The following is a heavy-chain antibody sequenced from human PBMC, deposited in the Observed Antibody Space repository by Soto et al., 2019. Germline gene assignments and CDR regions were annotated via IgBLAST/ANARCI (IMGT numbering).Heavy chain of an antibody. V-gene: IGHV1-58*02. CDR3: AADDIAALN. D-gene: IGHD6-13*01. J-gene: IGHJ4*02. CDR2: IVVGSGNP. CDR1: GLTFSSSA. Sequence: SVKVSCKASGLTFSSSAMQWVRQARGQRIEWIGRIVVGSGNPNYGQKFQDRVTLTRDMSTSTAYMELSSLRSEDTAVYYCAADDIAALNWGQGTLVTVSS.